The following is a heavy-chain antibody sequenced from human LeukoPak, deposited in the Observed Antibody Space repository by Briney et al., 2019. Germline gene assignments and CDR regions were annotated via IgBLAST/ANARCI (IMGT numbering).Heavy chain of an antibody. CDR1: GFTFTTYW. D-gene: IGHD3-22*01. J-gene: IGHJ4*02. CDR2: ISSSSSYI. CDR3: ARWPPRDYYDSSGYPFGDY. Sequence: GGSLRLSCAASGFTFTTYWMSWVRQAPGKGLEWVSSISSSSSYIYYADSVKGRFTISRDNSKNTLYLQMNSLRAEDTAIYHCARWPPRDYYDSSGYPFGDYWGQGTLVTVSS. V-gene: IGHV3-21*04.